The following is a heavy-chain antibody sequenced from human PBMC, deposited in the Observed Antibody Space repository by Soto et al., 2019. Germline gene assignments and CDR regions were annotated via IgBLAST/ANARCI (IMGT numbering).Heavy chain of an antibody. J-gene: IGHJ4*02. D-gene: IGHD3-10*01. CDR1: GVAFSTYG. CDR3: AKDRGFGEYVFDS. Sequence: QVQLVESGGAVVQPGTSLRLSCAASGVAFSTYGVHWVRQAPGTGVEWVAILSYDGHNEYYTDSVKGRFTISRDTSRNTMYLQMDRLRAEDTAMYYCAKDRGFGEYVFDSWGQGTLVTVSS. V-gene: IGHV3-30*18. CDR2: LSYDGHNE.